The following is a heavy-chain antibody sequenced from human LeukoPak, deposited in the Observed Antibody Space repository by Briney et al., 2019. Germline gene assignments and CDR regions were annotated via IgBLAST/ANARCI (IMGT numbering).Heavy chain of an antibody. J-gene: IGHJ4*02. Sequence: PGGSLRLSFAASGFTFISYRMHWVRQAPGKGLEWVAVIWYDGSNKYYADSVKGRFTISRDNSKNTLYLQMNSLRAEDTAVYYCARELERRFDYWGPGTLVTVSS. D-gene: IGHD1-1*01. CDR3: ARELERRFDY. CDR1: GFTFISYR. V-gene: IGHV3-33*01. CDR2: IWYDGSNK.